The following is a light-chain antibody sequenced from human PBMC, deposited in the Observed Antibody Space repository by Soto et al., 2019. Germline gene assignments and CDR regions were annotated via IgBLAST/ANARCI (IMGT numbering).Light chain of an antibody. J-gene: IGKJ1*01. CDR1: QRISGY. CDR3: QHYNSYSEA. Sequence: ALTDSPSGLSFDPLGRSGKGPMASQRISGYLAWYQQRPGQAPRLLIYDASNRGTGIPVRFSGTGSGTDFPLAISCLQPDDFATDYCQHYNSYSEAFGQGTKVDIK. V-gene: IGKV3-11*01. CDR2: DAS.